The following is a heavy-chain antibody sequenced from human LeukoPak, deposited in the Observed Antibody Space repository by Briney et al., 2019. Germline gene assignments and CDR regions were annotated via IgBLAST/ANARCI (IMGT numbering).Heavy chain of an antibody. CDR1: GFTFSSYS. CDR3: ARDGSSGYFSPDY. Sequence: GGSLRLSCAASGFTFSSYSMNWVRQAPGKGLEWVSSISSSSSYIYYADSVKGRFTISRDNAKNSLYLQMNSLRAEDTAVYYCARDGSSGYFSPDYWGQGTLVTVSS. D-gene: IGHD3-22*01. J-gene: IGHJ4*02. CDR2: ISSSSSYI. V-gene: IGHV3-21*01.